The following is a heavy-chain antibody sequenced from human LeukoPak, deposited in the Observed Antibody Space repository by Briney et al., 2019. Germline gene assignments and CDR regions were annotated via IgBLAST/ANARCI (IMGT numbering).Heavy chain of an antibody. CDR3: ARDLSITMIRGVTFDY. J-gene: IGHJ4*02. V-gene: IGHV4-61*05. CDR1: GGSITNSSYY. D-gene: IGHD3-10*01. CDR2: IYYSGST. Sequence: SETLSLTCTVSGGSITNSSYYWGWIRQPPGKGLEWIGYIYYSGSTNYNPSLKSRVTISIDTSKNQFSLKLSSVTAADTAVYYCARDLSITMIRGVTFDYWGQGALVTVSS.